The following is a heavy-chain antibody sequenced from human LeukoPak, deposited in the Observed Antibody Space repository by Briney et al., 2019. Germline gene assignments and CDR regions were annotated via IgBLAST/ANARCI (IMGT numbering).Heavy chain of an antibody. J-gene: IGHJ4*02. CDR2: INPNSGGT. CDR1: GYTFTGYY. CDR3: ARGKSGSSYYFDY. V-gene: IGHV1-2*02. D-gene: IGHD1-26*01. Sequence: ASVKVSCKASGYTFTGYYMHWVRQAPGQGLEWMGWINPNSGGTNYAQKFQGRVTMTRDTSISTAYMELSRLRSDDTAVYYCARGKSGSSYYFDYWGQGTLVTVSS.